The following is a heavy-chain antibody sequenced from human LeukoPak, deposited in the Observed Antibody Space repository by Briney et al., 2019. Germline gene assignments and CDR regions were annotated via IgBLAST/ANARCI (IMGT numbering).Heavy chain of an antibody. CDR3: ARSIVRRLWFGELLKGGSRNWFDP. V-gene: IGHV1-8*01. CDR1: GYTFTSYD. Sequence: GASVKVSCKASGYTFTSYDINWVRQATGQGLEWMGWMNPNSGNTGYAQKFQGRVTMTRNTSISTAYMELSSLRSEDTAVYYCARSIVRRLWFGELLKGGSRNWFDPWGQGTLVTVSS. CDR2: MNPNSGNT. J-gene: IGHJ5*02. D-gene: IGHD3-10*01.